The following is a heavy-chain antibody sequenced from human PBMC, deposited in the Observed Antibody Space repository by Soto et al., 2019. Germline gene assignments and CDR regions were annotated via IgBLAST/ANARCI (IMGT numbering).Heavy chain of an antibody. D-gene: IGHD1-1*01. V-gene: IGHV3-23*01. Sequence: GGSLRLSCAASGFSFSNYALTRVRQAPGKGLEWVSTVRGVDTSTYYADSVKGRFTISRDNSMNTLFLDMSSLRAEDTAIYYCAKGGYASPFDYWGLGTLVTVSS. CDR3: AKGGYASPFDY. J-gene: IGHJ4*02. CDR1: GFSFSNYA. CDR2: VRGVDTST.